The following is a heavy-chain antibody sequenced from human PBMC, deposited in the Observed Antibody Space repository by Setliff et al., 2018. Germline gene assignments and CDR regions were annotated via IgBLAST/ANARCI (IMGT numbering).Heavy chain of an antibody. CDR3: ARGGDYCGGECYIPPPDSY. V-gene: IGHV3-23*01. CDR1: GFTFSSYS. CDR2: ISGSGGST. Sequence: GGSLRLSCAASGFTFSSYSMNWVRQAPGKGLEWVSAISGSGGSTYYADSVKGRFTISRDISKNTLYLQMNSLRPEDTAVYYCARGGDYCGGECYIPPPDSYWGQGTLVTVSS. D-gene: IGHD2-21*01. J-gene: IGHJ4*02.